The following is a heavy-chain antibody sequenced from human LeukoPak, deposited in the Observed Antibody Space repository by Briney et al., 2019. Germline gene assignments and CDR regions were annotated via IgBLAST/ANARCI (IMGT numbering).Heavy chain of an antibody. CDR2: ISGSSSYI. CDR3: ASRPYDNSGYHYV. J-gene: IGHJ4*02. CDR1: GFTFTTYS. V-gene: IGHV3-21*01. Sequence: PGGSLRLSCAASGFTFTTYSMDWVRQAPGKGLEWVSSISGSSSYIYYPDSVKGRFTISRDNAKNSLFLQMNSLRAEDTAVYYCASRPYDNSGYHYVWGQGTLVTVSS. D-gene: IGHD3-22*01.